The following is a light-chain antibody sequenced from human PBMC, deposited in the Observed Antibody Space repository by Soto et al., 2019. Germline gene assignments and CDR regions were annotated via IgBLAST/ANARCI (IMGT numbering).Light chain of an antibody. V-gene: IGKV1-5*03. CDR1: QSVSPS. J-gene: IGKJ1*01. CDR3: QQYNTYRT. Sequence: DIKMTQSPSTLSASVGDRVTITCRASQSVSPSLAWYQQKPGIVPKLVIYQASILQSGVPSRFSGSGTGTEFTLTISSLQPDDFATYYCQQYNTYRTFGQGTKVEIK. CDR2: QAS.